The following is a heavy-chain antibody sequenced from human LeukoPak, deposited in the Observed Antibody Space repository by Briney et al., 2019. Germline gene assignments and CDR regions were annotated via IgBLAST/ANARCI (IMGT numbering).Heavy chain of an antibody. CDR3: AGYCSGGSCYDAFDI. V-gene: IGHV4-59*08. CDR2: IYYSGST. Sequence: SETLSLTCTVSGGSISGYSCSWIRQPPGKGLEWIGYIYYSGSTNYNPSLKGRVTISVDTSKNQFSLKLSSVTAADTAMYYCAGYCSGGSCYDAFDIWGQGTMVTVSS. CDR1: GGSISGYS. D-gene: IGHD2-15*01. J-gene: IGHJ3*02.